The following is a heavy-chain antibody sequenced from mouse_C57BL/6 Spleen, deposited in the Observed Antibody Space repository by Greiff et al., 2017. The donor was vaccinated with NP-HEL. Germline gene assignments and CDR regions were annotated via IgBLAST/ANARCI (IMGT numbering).Heavy chain of an antibody. D-gene: IGHD2-1*01. Sequence: EVKLMESGPGLVKPSQSLSLTCSVTGYSITSGYYWNWIRQFPGNKLEWMGYISYDGSNNYNPSLKNRISITRDTSKNQFFLKLNSVTTEDTATYYCARDLGNYVDWYFDVWGTGTTVTVSS. CDR1: GYSITSGYY. V-gene: IGHV3-6*01. CDR2: ISYDGSN. CDR3: ARDLGNYVDWYFDV. J-gene: IGHJ1*03.